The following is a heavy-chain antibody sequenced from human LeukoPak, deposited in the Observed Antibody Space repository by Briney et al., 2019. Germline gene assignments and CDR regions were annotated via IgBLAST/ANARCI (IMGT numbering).Heavy chain of an antibody. D-gene: IGHD2-21*02. J-gene: IGHJ4*02. CDR1: ASTFTIYA. CDR3: ARDIYRVVTANNYFDY. V-gene: IGHV1-3*01. CDR2: INAGNGNT. Sequence: ASVTVSFSASASTFTIYAMHWVRLPPGQGLEWMGWINAGNGNTKYSQKFQGRVTITRDTSASTAYMELSSLRSEDTAVYYCARDIYRVVTANNYFDYWGQGTLVTVSS.